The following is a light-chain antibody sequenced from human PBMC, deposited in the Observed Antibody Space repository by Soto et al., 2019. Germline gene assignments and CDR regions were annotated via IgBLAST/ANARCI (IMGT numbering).Light chain of an antibody. CDR1: YSNIGSKP. V-gene: IGLV1-44*01. J-gene: IGLJ1*01. CDR2: SNN. CDR3: AAWDDSLNVYV. Sequence: QSVLTQPPSASGTPGQRVTISCSGSYSNIGSKPVNWYQQFPGTAPKLLIYSNNQRPSGVPDRFSGSKSGTSASLAISGLQSEDGADYYCAAWDDSLNVYVFGTGTKLTVL.